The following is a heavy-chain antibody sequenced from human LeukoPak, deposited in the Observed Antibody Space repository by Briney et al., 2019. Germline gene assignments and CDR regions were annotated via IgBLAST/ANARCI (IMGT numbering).Heavy chain of an antibody. D-gene: IGHD3-3*01. CDR1: GFTFSSYV. Sequence: PGGSLRLSCAASGFTFSSYVMHWVRQAPGKGLEWVAVIWYDGSNKYYADSVKGRFTISRDNSKNTLYLQMNSLRAEDTAVYYCAKDPSHFLDDFWSGYFDYWGQGTLVTVSS. CDR2: IWYDGSNK. V-gene: IGHV3-33*06. CDR3: AKDPSHFLDDFWSGYFDY. J-gene: IGHJ4*02.